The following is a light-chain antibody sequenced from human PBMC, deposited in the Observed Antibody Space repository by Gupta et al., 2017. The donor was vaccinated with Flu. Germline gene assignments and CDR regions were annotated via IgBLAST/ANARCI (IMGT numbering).Light chain of an antibody. Sequence: DIVLTQSPGTLSLSPGERATLSCRASQSVSSSCLAWYQQKPGQAPRLLIYGASSRATGIPDRFSGSGSGTDFTLTISRLEPEDFAVYYCQQYGSSGGTCGQGTKLEIK. J-gene: IGKJ2*01. V-gene: IGKV3-20*01. CDR2: GAS. CDR3: QQYGSSGGT. CDR1: QSVSSSC.